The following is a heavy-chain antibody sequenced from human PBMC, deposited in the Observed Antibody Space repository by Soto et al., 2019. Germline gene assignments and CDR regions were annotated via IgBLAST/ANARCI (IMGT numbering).Heavy chain of an antibody. Sequence: ASVKVSCKASGGTFSSYAISWVRQAPGQGLEWMGGIIPIFGTANYAQKFQGRVTITADKSTSTAYMELSSLRSEDTAVYYCARDRGDGYKFDYWGQGTLVTVSS. CDR3: ARDRGDGYKFDY. CDR1: GGTFSSYA. CDR2: IIPIFGTA. D-gene: IGHD5-12*01. J-gene: IGHJ4*02. V-gene: IGHV1-69*06.